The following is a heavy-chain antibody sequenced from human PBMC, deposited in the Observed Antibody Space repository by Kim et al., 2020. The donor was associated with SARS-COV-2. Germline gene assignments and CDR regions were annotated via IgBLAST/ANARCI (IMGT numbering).Heavy chain of an antibody. J-gene: IGHJ6*02. D-gene: IGHD2-15*01. V-gene: IGHV1-69*13. Sequence: SVKVSCKASGGTFSSYAISWVRQAPGQGLEWMGGIIPILGTANYAQKFQGRVTITADESTSTAYMELSSLRSEDTAVYYCARRYCSGGSCYSGGYYYYYYCMDVWGQGTTVTVSS. CDR2: IIPILGTA. CDR1: GGTFSSYA. CDR3: ARRYCSGGSCYSGGYYYYYYCMDV.